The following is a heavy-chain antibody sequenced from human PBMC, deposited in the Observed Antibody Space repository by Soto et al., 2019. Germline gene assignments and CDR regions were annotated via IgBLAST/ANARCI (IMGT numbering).Heavy chain of an antibody. V-gene: IGHV4-61*01. CDR1: GGSVNDDSFY. D-gene: IGHD1-26*01. J-gene: IGHJ6*04. Sequence: SETLSLTCTVSGGSVNDDSFYWTWIRQPPGKGLEWIGYIYYTGSTNHNPSLKSRVTFSVDTSKNQFSLSLTSVTAADTAVYYWARDGISHYGMDGWGKGTTVPVSS. CDR3: ARDGISHYGMDG. CDR2: IYYTGST.